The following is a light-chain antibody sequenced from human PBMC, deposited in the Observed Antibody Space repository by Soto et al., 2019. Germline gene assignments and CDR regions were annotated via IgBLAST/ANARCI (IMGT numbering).Light chain of an antibody. J-gene: IGLJ1*01. Sequence: QSVLTQPHSVSGSPGQSVTISCTGTSVDVGAYDFVSWYQQHPGKAPKLLIYVVSGRPSGVPHRFFGSKSGNAASLTISGLQAEDEADYYCSSFTTSHTYVFGTGTKVTVL. CDR2: VVS. CDR3: SSFTTSHTYV. V-gene: IGLV2-11*01. CDR1: SVDVGAYDF.